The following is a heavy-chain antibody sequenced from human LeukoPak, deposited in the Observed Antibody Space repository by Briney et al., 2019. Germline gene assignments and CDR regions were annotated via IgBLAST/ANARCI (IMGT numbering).Heavy chain of an antibody. J-gene: IGHJ5*02. CDR2: VDPDGGQR. CDR1: GYTLNDIS. V-gene: IGHV1-24*01. Sequence: ASVEVSCKISGYTLNDISMHWVRQPPGKGLEWMGGVDPDGGQRVYAQKFQGRVTMTEDTSTNTAYMELSRLRSEDTAVYYCAAVSGHYTLLDAWGQGALVTVST. CDR3: AAVSGHYTLLDA. D-gene: IGHD4-11*01.